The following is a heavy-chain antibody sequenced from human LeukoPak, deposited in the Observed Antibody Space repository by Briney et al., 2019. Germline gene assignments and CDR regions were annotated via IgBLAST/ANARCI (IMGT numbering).Heavy chain of an antibody. D-gene: IGHD1-26*01. V-gene: IGHV3-30*19. CDR3: ARDPGGSLTFDY. CDR2: ISYDGSNK. Sequence: GGSLRLSCAASGFTFSSYGMHWVRQAPGKGLEWVAVISYDGSNKYYADSAKGRFTISRDNSKNTLYLQMNSLRAEDTAVYYCARDPGGSLTFDYWGQGTLVTVSS. J-gene: IGHJ4*02. CDR1: GFTFSSYG.